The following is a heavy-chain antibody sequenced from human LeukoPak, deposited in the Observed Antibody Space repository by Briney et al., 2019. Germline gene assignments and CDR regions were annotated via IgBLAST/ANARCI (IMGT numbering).Heavy chain of an antibody. Sequence: ASVKVSCKSSGYTFTAYYIHWVRQAPGQGLEWMGWINPNTGDTKYAQNFQGRFTMTKDTSIITAYMELSGLRSDDTAVYYCARSQVLDYWGQGALVTVS. V-gene: IGHV1-2*02. J-gene: IGHJ4*02. CDR1: GYTFTAYY. CDR2: INPNTGDT. CDR3: ARSQVLDY.